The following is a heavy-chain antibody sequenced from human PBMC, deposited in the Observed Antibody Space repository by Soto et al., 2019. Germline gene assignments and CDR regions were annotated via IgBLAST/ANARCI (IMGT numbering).Heavy chain of an antibody. Sequence: ASVKVSCKASGYTFTSYYMHWVRQAPGQGLEWMGIINPSGGSTSYAQKFQGRVTITADESTSTAYMELSSLRSEDTAVYYCAGDYSNYVGHLDYYGMDVWGQGTTVTVSS. V-gene: IGHV1-46*01. J-gene: IGHJ6*02. CDR1: GYTFTSYY. CDR2: INPSGGST. CDR3: AGDYSNYVGHLDYYGMDV. D-gene: IGHD4-4*01.